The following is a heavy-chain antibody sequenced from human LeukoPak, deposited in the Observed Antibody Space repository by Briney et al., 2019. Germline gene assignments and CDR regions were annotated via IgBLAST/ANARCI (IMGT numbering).Heavy chain of an antibody. CDR1: GGSVSSYY. J-gene: IGHJ4*02. CDR2: IYYRGTA. V-gene: IGHV4-59*02. CDR3: ARDRYGGNSGEFDY. Sequence: SETLSLTCTVSGGSVSSYYWSWIRQPPGKGLEWIGYIYYRGTANYNPSLKSRVTILVDTSKNQFSLKVSSVTAADTAVYYCARDRYGGNSGEFDYWGQGTLVTVSS. D-gene: IGHD4-23*01.